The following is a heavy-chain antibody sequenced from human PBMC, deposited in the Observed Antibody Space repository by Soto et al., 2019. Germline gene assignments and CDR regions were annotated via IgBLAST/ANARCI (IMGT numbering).Heavy chain of an antibody. CDR2: INHSGST. CDR1: GGSFSGYY. CDR3: ARGPPVVVPAAMDDAFDI. J-gene: IGHJ3*02. V-gene: IGHV4-34*01. Sequence: QVQLQQWGAGLLKPSETLSLTCAVYGGSFSGYYWSWIRQPPGKGLEWIGEINHSGSTNYNPSLKSRVNISVDTSKNQFSLKLSSVTAADTAVYYCARGPPVVVPAAMDDAFDIWGQGTMVTVSS. D-gene: IGHD2-2*01.